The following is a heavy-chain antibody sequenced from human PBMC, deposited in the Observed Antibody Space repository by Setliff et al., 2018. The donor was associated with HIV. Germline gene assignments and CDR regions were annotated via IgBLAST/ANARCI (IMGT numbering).Heavy chain of an antibody. CDR1: GGSITSGNYF. CDR2: IHYSGST. Sequence: SETLSLTCTVSGGSITSGNYFWTWIRQPAGKGLEWIASIHYSGSTYDSPSVRSRVAIFVDTSKNQFSLRLNSVTATDAAMYYCSRSGIGYGGDSNTFDIWGQGTLVTVSS. J-gene: IGHJ3*02. CDR3: SRSGIGYGGDSNTFDI. V-gene: IGHV4-39*01. D-gene: IGHD2-21*02.